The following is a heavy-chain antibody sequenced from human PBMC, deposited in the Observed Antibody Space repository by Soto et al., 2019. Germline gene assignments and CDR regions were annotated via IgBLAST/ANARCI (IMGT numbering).Heavy chain of an antibody. CDR2: IVVGSGNT. V-gene: IGHV1-58*02. J-gene: IGHJ6*02. D-gene: IGHD4-17*01. Sequence: SLKVSCKASGFTFTSSAMQWVRQARGQRLEWIGWIVVGSGNTNYAQKFQERVTITRDMSTSTAYMELSSLRSEDTAVYYCAAEGTVTTGMDVWGQGTTVTVSS. CDR3: AAEGTVTTGMDV. CDR1: GFTFTSSA.